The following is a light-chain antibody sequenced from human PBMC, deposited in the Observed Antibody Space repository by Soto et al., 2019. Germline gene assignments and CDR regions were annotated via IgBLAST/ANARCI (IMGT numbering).Light chain of an antibody. V-gene: IGKV2-28*01. CDR1: QSLEESNGDNY. Sequence: DIVMTQSPLSLPVTPGEPASISCRSSQSLEESNGDNYLDWYLQRPGQSPQLLIYLGSNRASGVPDRFIGSGSGTDFTLKISRVEAEDVGVYYCMQGQQMPYTFGQGTKLEIK. CDR3: MQGQQMPYT. J-gene: IGKJ2*01. CDR2: LGS.